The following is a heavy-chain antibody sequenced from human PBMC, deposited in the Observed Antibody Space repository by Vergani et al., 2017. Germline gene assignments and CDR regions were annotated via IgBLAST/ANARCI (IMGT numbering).Heavy chain of an antibody. CDR3: ARDKGVSSSSLDY. J-gene: IGHJ4*02. D-gene: IGHD6-6*01. V-gene: IGHV3-33*01. CDR1: GFTFSSYG. CDR2: IWYDGSNK. Sequence: QVQLVESGGGVVQPGRSLRLSCAASGFTFSSYGMHWVRQAPGKGLEWVAVIWYDGSNKYYADSVKGRFTISRDNYKNTLYLQMNSLRAEDTAVYYCARDKGVSSSSLDYWGQGTLVTVSS.